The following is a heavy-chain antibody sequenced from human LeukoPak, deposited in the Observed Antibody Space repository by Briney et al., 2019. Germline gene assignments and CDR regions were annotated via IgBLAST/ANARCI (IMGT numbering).Heavy chain of an antibody. D-gene: IGHD4-17*01. Sequence: PSETLSLTCAVSGVSLNDYHWSWVRQTPGKGLEWIGEINHSGYTNDSPSLKSRVTISIDTSRKQFSLNLRSVTVADTGIYYCTRMTTGHDYWGQGTLVTVSS. CDR1: GVSLNDYH. J-gene: IGHJ4*02. V-gene: IGHV4-34*01. CDR2: INHSGYT. CDR3: TRMTTGHDY.